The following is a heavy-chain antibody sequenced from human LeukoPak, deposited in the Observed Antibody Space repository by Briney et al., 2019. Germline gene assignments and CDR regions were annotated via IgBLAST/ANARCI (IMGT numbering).Heavy chain of an antibody. D-gene: IGHD3-16*02. CDR1: GFTFSSYA. CDR2: INSNGGST. J-gene: IGHJ4*02. V-gene: IGHV3-64D*06. Sequence: GGSLRLSCSASGFTFSSYAMHWVRQAPGKGLEYVSAINSNGGSTYYADSVKGRFTISRDNSKNTLYLQMSSLGAEDTAVYYCVKDRYDYVWGSYRYFDYWGQGTLVTVSS. CDR3: VKDRYDYVWGSYRYFDY.